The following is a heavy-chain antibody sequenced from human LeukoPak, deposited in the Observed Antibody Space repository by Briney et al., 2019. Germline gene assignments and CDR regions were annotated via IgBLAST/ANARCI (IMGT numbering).Heavy chain of an antibody. V-gene: IGHV3-23*01. D-gene: IGHD4-11*01. J-gene: IGHJ5*02. CDR1: GFTFNTYA. CDR3: AKDDSNYWFDP. CDR2: ISDSGGSA. Sequence: GGSLRLSCAASGFTFNTYAMSWVRQAPGKGLEWVSAISDSGGSAYYADSVKGRFTISRDNSKNTLYLQMNSLRAEDTAVYYCAKDDSNYWFDPWGQGTLVTVSS.